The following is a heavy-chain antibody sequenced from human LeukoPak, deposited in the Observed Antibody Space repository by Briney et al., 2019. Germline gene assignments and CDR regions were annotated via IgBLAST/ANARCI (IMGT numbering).Heavy chain of an antibody. J-gene: IGHJ6*02. CDR3: ARDISGWYSGGYFRMDV. D-gene: IGHD6-19*01. CDR2: ISSDESDK. V-gene: IGHV3-30-3*01. Sequence: PGGSPRLSCAASGFTSSNYAMHWVRQAPGKGLEWVAFISSDESDKYYADSVKGRFTISRDNSKNTLYLQMNSLRAEDTAVYYCARDISGWYSGGYFRMDVWGQGTTVTVSS. CDR1: GFTSSNYA.